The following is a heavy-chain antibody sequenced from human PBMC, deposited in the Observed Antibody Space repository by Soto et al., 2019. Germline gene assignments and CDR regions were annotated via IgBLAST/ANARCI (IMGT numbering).Heavy chain of an antibody. CDR3: ARGTVVVPAAMGAYYMDV. CDR1: GGTFSSYT. V-gene: IGHV1-69*02. Sequence: GASVKVSCKASGGTFSSYTISWVRQAPGQGLEWMGRIIPILGIANYAQKFQGRVTITADKSTSTAYMELSSLRSEDTAVYYCARGTVVVPAAMGAYYMDVWGKGTTVTVSS. D-gene: IGHD2-2*01. J-gene: IGHJ6*03. CDR2: IIPILGIA.